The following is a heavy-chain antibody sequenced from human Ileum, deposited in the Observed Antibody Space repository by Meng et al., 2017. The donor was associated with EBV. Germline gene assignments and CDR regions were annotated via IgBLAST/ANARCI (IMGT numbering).Heavy chain of an antibody. Sequence: EVQLVESGGGLVKPGGSLRLCCAASGFTFSSYAMNWVRQAPGKGLEWVSSISTGSHYIYYADSVKGRFTVSRDNAKNSLYLQMNSLRAEDTAIYYCARCLLTTVVPTVSWFDPWGQGTLVTVSS. V-gene: IGHV3-21*01. D-gene: IGHD4-23*01. CDR3: ARCLLTTVVPTVSWFDP. J-gene: IGHJ5*02. CDR1: GFTFSSYA. CDR2: ISTGSHYI.